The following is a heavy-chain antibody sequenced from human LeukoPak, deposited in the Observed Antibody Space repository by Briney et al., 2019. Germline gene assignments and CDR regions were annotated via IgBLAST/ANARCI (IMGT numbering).Heavy chain of an antibody. CDR1: GYSISSGYY. Sequence: PSETLSLTCAVSGYSISSGYYWGWIRQPPGKGLEWIGEINHSGSTNYNPSLKSRVTISVDTSKNQFSLKLSSVTAADTAVHYCARGGTLFDYWGQGTLVTVSS. J-gene: IGHJ4*02. V-gene: IGHV4-38-2*01. CDR2: INHSGST. D-gene: IGHD2-15*01. CDR3: ARGGTLFDY.